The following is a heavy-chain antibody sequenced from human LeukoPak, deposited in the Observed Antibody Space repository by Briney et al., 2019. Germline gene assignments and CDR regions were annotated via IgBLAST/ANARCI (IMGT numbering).Heavy chain of an antibody. CDR1: GFTFSSYA. Sequence: PGGSLRLSCAASGFTFSSYAMSWVRQAPGKGLEWVSAISGSGGSTYYADSVKGRFTISRDNSKNTLYLQMNSLRAEDTAVYYCAKDSRGYYYYYMDVWGKGTTVTVSS. CDR2: ISGSGGST. CDR3: AKDSRGYYYYYMDV. D-gene: IGHD3-10*01. V-gene: IGHV3-23*01. J-gene: IGHJ6*03.